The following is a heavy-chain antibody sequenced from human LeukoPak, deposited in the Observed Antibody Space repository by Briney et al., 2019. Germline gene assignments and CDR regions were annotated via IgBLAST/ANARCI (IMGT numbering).Heavy chain of an antibody. CDR3: ASTSSWYGSYYYYMDV. CDR1: GYTFTTYG. CDR2: IRYDGSNK. J-gene: IGHJ6*03. Sequence: PGGTLRLSCVGSGYTFTTYGMSWVRQAPGKGLEWVAFIRYDGSNKYYADSVKGRFTISRDNSKNTLYLQMNSLRAEDTAVYYCASTSSWYGSYYYYMDVWGKGTTVTISS. V-gene: IGHV3-30*02. D-gene: IGHD6-13*01.